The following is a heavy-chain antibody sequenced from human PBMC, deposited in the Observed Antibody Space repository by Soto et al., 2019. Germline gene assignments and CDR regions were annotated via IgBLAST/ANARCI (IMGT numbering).Heavy chain of an antibody. Sequence: QAQLVQSGAEVKKPGASVKVSCKASGYTFTGYDINWVRQATGQRLEWMGWMNPNSGNTGYAQNFQGRVTMTRDNSITTAYMELTSLREDDSAVYYCAGEKVGTTGIDFWGQGTLVTVSS. D-gene: IGHD1-26*01. CDR3: AGEKVGTTGIDF. J-gene: IGHJ4*02. CDR2: MNPNSGNT. V-gene: IGHV1-8*01. CDR1: GYTFTGYD.